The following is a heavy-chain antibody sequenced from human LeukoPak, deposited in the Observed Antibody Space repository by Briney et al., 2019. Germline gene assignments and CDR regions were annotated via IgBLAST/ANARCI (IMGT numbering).Heavy chain of an antibody. Sequence: GGFLRLSCAASGFTFSSYEMNWVRQAPGKGLEWVSYISSSGSTIYYADSVKGRFTISRDNAKNSLYLQMNSLRAEDTAVYYCARVYYGSGSYFPYYMDVWGKGTTVTISS. CDR2: ISSSGSTI. CDR1: GFTFSSYE. V-gene: IGHV3-48*03. D-gene: IGHD3-10*01. J-gene: IGHJ6*03. CDR3: ARVYYGSGSYFPYYMDV.